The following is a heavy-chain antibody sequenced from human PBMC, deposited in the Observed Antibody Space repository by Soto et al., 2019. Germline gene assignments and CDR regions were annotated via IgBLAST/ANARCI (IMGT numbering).Heavy chain of an antibody. CDR1: GYPFTSYG. Sequence: QVKLVQSGAEVKKPGASVKVSCKASGYPFTSYGISWVRQAPGQGLVWMGWIRAYNGNTNYAQTLQGRVTMTRDTSTRKAYMERRSLRADDVAVYSCARDDQGVFLHYWGQGTLVTVSS. J-gene: IGHJ4*02. CDR3: ARDDQGVFLHY. D-gene: IGHD3-16*01. CDR2: IRAYNGNT. V-gene: IGHV1-18*03.